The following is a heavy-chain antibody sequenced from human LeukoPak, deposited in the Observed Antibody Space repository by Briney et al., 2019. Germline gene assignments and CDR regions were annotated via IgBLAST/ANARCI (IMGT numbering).Heavy chain of an antibody. Sequence: SETPSLTCTVSGGSISSGGYYWSWIRQHPGKGLEWIGYIYYSGSTYYNPSLKSRVTISVDTSKNQFSLKLSSVTAADTAVYYCARTDPRHYYGMDVWGQGTTVTVSS. CDR3: ARTDPRHYYGMDV. CDR1: GGSISSGGYY. V-gene: IGHV4-31*03. CDR2: IYYSGST. J-gene: IGHJ6*02.